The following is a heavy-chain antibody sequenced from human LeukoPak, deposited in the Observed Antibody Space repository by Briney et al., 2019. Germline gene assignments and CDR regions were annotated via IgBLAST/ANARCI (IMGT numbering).Heavy chain of an antibody. D-gene: IGHD6-19*01. Sequence: GGSLRLSWAASGFTFSNYALNWVRQVPGKGLEGVSPISSDASTTGYADSVKGRFTISRDNSKSTMYLQMNSLRAEDTAVYYCAKDLEQSYIGWSTIYDAWGQGSLVTVSA. CDR3: AKDLEQSYIGWSTIYDA. V-gene: IGHV3-23*01. J-gene: IGHJ5*02. CDR1: GFTFSNYA. CDR2: ISSDASTT.